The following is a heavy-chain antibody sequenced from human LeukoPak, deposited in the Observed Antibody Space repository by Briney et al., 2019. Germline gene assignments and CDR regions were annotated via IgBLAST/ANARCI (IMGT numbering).Heavy chain of an antibody. CDR2: ISSSSSYI. V-gene: IGHV3-21*01. CDR3: ARDPRYCSSTSCPEDWFDP. D-gene: IGHD2-2*01. J-gene: IGHJ5*02. CDR1: GFTFSSYS. Sequence: GGSLRLSCAASGFTFSSYSMNWVRQAPGKGLEWVSSISSSSSYIYYADSVKGRFTISRDNAKNSLYLQMNGLRAEDTAVYYCARDPRYCSSTSCPEDWFDPWGQGTLVTVSS.